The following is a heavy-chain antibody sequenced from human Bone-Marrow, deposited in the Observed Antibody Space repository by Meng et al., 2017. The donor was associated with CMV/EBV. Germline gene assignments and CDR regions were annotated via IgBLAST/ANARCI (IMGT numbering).Heavy chain of an antibody. CDR2: INPNSGGT. Sequence: ASVKVSCKASGYIFTGYYMHWVRQAPGQGLEWMGWINPNSGGTNYAQKFQDRLTMTTNTSSTTAYMELRSLRSDDSAVYYCATLGFWGDYFDHGGQGSLVTVSS. CDR1: GYIFTGYY. CDR3: ATLGFWGDYFDH. D-gene: IGHD3-16*01. V-gene: IGHV1-2*02. J-gene: IGHJ4*02.